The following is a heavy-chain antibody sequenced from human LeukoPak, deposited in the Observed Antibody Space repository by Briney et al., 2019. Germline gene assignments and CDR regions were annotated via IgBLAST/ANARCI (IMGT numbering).Heavy chain of an antibody. D-gene: IGHD6-13*01. CDR1: GFIFSSYA. V-gene: IGHV3-23*01. CDR3: ATGYSSSWYCYCYYYGMDV. Sequence: QPGGSLRLSCAASGFIFSSYAMSVVRQAPGKGLEWVSAISGSGGSTYYADSVKGRFTISRDNSKNTLYLQMNSLRAEDTAVYYCATGYSSSWYCYCYYYGMDVWGQGTTVTVSS. CDR2: ISGSGGST. J-gene: IGHJ6*02.